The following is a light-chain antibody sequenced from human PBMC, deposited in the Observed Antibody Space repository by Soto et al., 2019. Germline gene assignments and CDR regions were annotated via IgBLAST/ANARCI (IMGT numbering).Light chain of an antibody. CDR3: TSYTITSNYV. Sequence: QSVLTQPASMSGSPGQSITISCTGTSSDIGRYNFVSWYQHHPGKAPKLIIYEATKRPSGVSYRFSGSKSGNTASLTISGLQAEDEADYYCTSYTITSNYVFGTGTKVTV. V-gene: IGLV2-14*01. CDR1: SSDIGRYNF. J-gene: IGLJ1*01. CDR2: EAT.